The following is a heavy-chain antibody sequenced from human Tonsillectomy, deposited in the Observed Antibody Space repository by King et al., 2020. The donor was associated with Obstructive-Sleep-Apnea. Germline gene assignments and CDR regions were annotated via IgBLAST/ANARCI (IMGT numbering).Heavy chain of an antibody. CDR2: IIPILGIA. CDR1: GGTFSSYA. D-gene: IGHD5-18*01. Sequence: QRVQSGAEVKKPGSSVKVSCKASGGTFSSYAISWVRQAPGQGLEWMGGIIPILGIANYAQKFQGSVTITADKSTTTAYMELSSLRSEDTAGYYCARVLVDTAMHGHFYWCFYPCGRGTLVTASP. CDR3: ARVLVDTAMHGHFYWCFYP. J-gene: IGHJ2*01. V-gene: IGHV1-69*09.